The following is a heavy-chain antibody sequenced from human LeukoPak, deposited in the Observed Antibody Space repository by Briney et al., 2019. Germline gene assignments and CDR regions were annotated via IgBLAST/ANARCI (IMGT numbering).Heavy chain of an antibody. CDR3: ARRSSAWYLLDY. J-gene: IGHJ4*02. Sequence: PGGSLRLSCAAPGFTFSSYDMHTVRQAPAKGLEWLAVISYDGNIKFYADSVTGRFIISRDTSKNTLNLQMNGLRPDDTAVYYCARRSSAWYLLDYWGQGTLVTVSS. V-gene: IGHV3-30-3*01. CDR1: GFTFSSYD. D-gene: IGHD6-19*01. CDR2: ISYDGNIK.